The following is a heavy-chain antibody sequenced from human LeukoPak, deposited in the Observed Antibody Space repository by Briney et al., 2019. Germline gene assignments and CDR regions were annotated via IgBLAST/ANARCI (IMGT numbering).Heavy chain of an antibody. J-gene: IGHJ5*02. D-gene: IGHD3-10*01. CDR1: GGSISSGDYY. CDR2: INHSGST. Sequence: PSETLSLTCTVSGGSISSGDYYWSWIRQPPGKGLEWIGEINHSGSTNYNPSLKSRVSLSLDTSKNEFSLNLSSVTAADTAVYYCARDYYGSGKGWFDPWGQGTLVTVSS. V-gene: IGHV4-61*08. CDR3: ARDYYGSGKGWFDP.